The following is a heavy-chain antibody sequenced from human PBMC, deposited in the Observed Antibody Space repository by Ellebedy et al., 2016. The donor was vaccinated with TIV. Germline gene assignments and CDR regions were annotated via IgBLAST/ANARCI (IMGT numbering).Heavy chain of an antibody. CDR3: ASNYVYEVPVDF. J-gene: IGHJ4*02. CDR1: GYKLTNYW. Sequence: PGGSLRLSCRGSGYKLTNYWIGWVRQMPGKGLEWIGIIYPGDSNTMYSPSFQGQVTISADKSVSTAYLQWTSLKASDTALYFCASNYVYEVPVDFWGQGALVIVSS. V-gene: IGHV5-51*01. D-gene: IGHD3-10*02. CDR2: IYPGDSNT.